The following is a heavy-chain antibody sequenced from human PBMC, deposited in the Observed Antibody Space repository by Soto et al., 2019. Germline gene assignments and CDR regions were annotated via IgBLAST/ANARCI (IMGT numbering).Heavy chain of an antibody. CDR2: FDPEDGET. CDR3: ATGHCSSTSCYASIY. J-gene: IGHJ4*02. D-gene: IGHD2-2*01. Sequence: ASVKVSCKASGGTFSSYTISWVRQAPGKGLEWMGGFDPEDGETIYAQKFQGRVTMTEDTSTDTAYMELSSLRSEDTAVYYCATGHCSSTSCYASIYWGQGTLVTVSS. V-gene: IGHV1-24*01. CDR1: GGTFSSYT.